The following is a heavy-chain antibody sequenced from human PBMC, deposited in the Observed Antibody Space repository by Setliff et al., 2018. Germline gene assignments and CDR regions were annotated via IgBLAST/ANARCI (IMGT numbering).Heavy chain of an antibody. CDR1: GYTFSTYG. V-gene: IGHV1-18*01. J-gene: IGHJ4*02. CDR3: ARDRDSSGYPYYFDY. Sequence: GASVKVSCKDSGYTFSTYGISWVRQAPGQGLEWMGWISAYNGNTNYAQRFQGWVTMTRDTSISTAYMELSRLRSDDTAVYYCARDRDSSGYPYYFDYWGQGTLVTVSS. CDR2: ISAYNGNT. D-gene: IGHD3-22*01.